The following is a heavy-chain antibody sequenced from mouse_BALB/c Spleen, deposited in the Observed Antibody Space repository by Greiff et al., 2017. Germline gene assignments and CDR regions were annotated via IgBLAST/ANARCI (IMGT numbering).Heavy chain of an antibody. V-gene: IGHV1S22*01. CDR2: IYPGSGST. D-gene: IGHD1-1*01. CDR1: GYTFTSYW. Sequence: LQHPGSELVRPGASVKLSCKASGYTFTSYWLHWVKQRHGPGLEWIGNIYPGSGSTNYDEKFKSKGTLTVDTSSSTAYMHLSSLTSEDSAVYYCTRGKFITTVVGRAYYLDYWGQGTTLTVSS. CDR3: TRGKFITTVVGRAYYLDY. J-gene: IGHJ2*01.